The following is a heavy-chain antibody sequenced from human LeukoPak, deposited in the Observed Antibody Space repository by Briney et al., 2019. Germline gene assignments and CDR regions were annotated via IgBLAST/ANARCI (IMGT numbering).Heavy chain of an antibody. J-gene: IGHJ4*02. D-gene: IGHD1-26*01. CDR2: INHSGST. V-gene: IGHV4-34*01. Sequence: SETLSLTCTVYGESFSGYYWSWIRQPPGKGLEWIGEINHSGSTNYNSSLKSRVTILLDTSKNQFSLNLSSVTAADTAVYYCARGIVGGLWGQGTLVTVSS. CDR3: ARGIVGGL. CDR1: GESFSGYY.